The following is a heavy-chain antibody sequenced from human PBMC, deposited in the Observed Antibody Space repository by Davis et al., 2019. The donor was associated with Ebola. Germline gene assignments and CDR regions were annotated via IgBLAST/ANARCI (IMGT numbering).Heavy chain of an antibody. CDR3: ASFMTTVTTGWFDP. J-gene: IGHJ5*02. V-gene: IGHV4-34*01. CDR1: GGSFSGYY. D-gene: IGHD4-11*01. Sequence: GSLRLSCAVYGGSFSGYYWSWIRQPPGKGLEWIGEINHSGSTYYNPSLKSRVTISVDRSKNQFSLKLSSVTAADTAVYYCASFMTTVTTGWFDPWGQGTLVTVSS. CDR2: INHSGST.